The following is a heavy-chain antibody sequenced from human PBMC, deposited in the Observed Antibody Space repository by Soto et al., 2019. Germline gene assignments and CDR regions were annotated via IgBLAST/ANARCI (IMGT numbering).Heavy chain of an antibody. V-gene: IGHV4-34*01. CDR3: ARGVYGSGSYYNWFDP. D-gene: IGHD3-10*01. J-gene: IGHJ5*02. CDR2: INHSGST. CDR1: GGSFSGYY. Sequence: PSETLSLTCAVYGGSFSGYYWSWIRQPPGKGLEWIGEINHSGSTNYNPSLKSRVTISADTSKNQFSLKLSSVTAADTAAYYCARGVYGSGSYYNWFDPWGQGTLVTVSS.